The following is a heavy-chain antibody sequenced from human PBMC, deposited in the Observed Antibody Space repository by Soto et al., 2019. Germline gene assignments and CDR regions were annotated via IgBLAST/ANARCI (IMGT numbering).Heavy chain of an antibody. CDR3: AKDRQKAAAGPFDI. V-gene: IGHV3-64*01. J-gene: IGHJ3*02. CDR1: GFTFSNYE. Sequence: GGSLRLSCAASGFTFSNYEMHWVRQAPGKGLEYVSGISNNGAHTDYAKSVKGRFTISRDNSENTLYLQMNSLRAEDTAVYYCAKDRQKAAAGPFDIWGQGTMVTVSS. CDR2: ISNNGAHT. D-gene: IGHD6-13*01.